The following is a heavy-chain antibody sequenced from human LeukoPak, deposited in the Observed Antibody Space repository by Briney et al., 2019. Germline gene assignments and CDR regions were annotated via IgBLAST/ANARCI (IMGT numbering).Heavy chain of an antibody. Sequence: PSETLSLTCTISGGSINSYYWSWIRQPPGKGLEWIGYIYYTGTTNYNPSLKSRVTISVDTSKNELSLKLSSVTAADTAVYYCATTRRITMIGGAFDIWGQGTMVTVSS. J-gene: IGHJ3*02. D-gene: IGHD3-10*01. CDR1: GGSINSYY. CDR2: IYYTGTT. V-gene: IGHV4-59*08. CDR3: ATTRRITMIGGAFDI.